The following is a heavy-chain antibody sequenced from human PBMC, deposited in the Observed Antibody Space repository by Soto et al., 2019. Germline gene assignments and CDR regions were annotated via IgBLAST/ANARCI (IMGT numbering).Heavy chain of an antibody. J-gene: IGHJ6*02. CDR3: ASRDGRIVAAGAGYYYYGMDV. CDR2: IIPIFGTA. CDR1: GGTFSSYA. V-gene: IGHV1-69*06. D-gene: IGHD6-13*01. Sequence: QVQLVQSGAEVKKPGSSVKVSCKASGGTFSSYAISWVRQAPGQGLEWMGGIIPIFGTANYAQKFQGRVTITADKSTSTAYMGLSSLRSEDTAVYYCASRDGRIVAAGAGYYYYGMDVWGQGTTVTVSS.